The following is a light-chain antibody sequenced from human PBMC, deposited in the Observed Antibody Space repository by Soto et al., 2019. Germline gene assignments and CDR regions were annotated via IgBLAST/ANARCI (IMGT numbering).Light chain of an antibody. CDR1: QSVNSK. V-gene: IGKV3-15*01. Sequence: EIVMTQSPATLSVSPGERVTLSCRASQSVNSKLAWYQHKRGQPPRLLIFDASTRDTGIPARFSGSESGTEFTLTISSLQSQDFAVYYCQQYTQWPWTFGQGTMLDI. J-gene: IGKJ1*01. CDR3: QQYTQWPWT. CDR2: DAS.